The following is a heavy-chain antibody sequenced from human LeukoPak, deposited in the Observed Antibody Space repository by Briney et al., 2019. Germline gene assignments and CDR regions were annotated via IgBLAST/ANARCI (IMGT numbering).Heavy chain of an antibody. CDR2: IYPGDSGT. Sequence: PGESLKISCKESGYSFTSNWIGWVRQMPGKGLEWMGIIYPGDSGTRYSPSFQGQVTISADKSIGTAHLQWTSLKASDTAMYYCARRSSIAVRLFDYWGQGTLVTVSS. J-gene: IGHJ4*02. D-gene: IGHD6-6*01. V-gene: IGHV5-51*01. CDR3: ARRSSIAVRLFDY. CDR1: GYSFTSNW.